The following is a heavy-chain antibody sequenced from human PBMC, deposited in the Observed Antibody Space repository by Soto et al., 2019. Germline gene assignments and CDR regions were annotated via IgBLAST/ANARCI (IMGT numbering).Heavy chain of an antibody. V-gene: IGHV3-23*01. CDR3: AKDLSRWPHYAFDS. CDR1: GFTFSNYG. CDR2: ISSNGDTA. D-gene: IGHD4-17*01. J-gene: IGHJ5*01. Sequence: VGSLRLSCAASGFTFSNYGMNWVRQAPGKGPEWVSGISSNGDTANYADSVNGRFTISRDNSKNALYMQMNGLRPEDTAVYYCAKDLSRWPHYAFDSWGQGTLVTVSS.